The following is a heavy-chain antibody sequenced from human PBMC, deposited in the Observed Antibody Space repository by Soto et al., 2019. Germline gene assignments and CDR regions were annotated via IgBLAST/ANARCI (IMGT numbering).Heavy chain of an antibody. D-gene: IGHD2-15*01. V-gene: IGHV4-59*08. CDR2: IYYSGST. CDR1: GGSISSHY. CDR3: ARHGGYCSGGSCYVWFDY. J-gene: IGHJ4*02. Sequence: SETLSLTCTVSGGSISSHYWSWIRQPSGKGLEWIGYIYYSGSTNYNPSLKSRVTISVDTSKNQFSLKLSSVTAADTAVYYCARHGGYCSGGSCYVWFDYWGQGTLVTVSS.